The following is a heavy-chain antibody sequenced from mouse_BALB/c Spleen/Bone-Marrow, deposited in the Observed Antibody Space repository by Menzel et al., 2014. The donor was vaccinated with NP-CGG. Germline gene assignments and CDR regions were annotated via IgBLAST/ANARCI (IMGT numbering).Heavy chain of an antibody. V-gene: IGHV4-1*02. J-gene: IGHJ3*01. CDR3: ASLHYYGFFAY. CDR2: INPDSSTI. D-gene: IGHD1-2*01. CDR1: GFDFSRYW. Sequence: EVKLMESGGGLVQPRGSLKLSCAASGFDFSRYWMSWVRRAPGNGLEWIGEINPDSSTINYTPSLKDKFIISRDNAKNTLYLQMSKVRSEDTALYYCASLHYYGFFAYWGQGTLVTVSA.